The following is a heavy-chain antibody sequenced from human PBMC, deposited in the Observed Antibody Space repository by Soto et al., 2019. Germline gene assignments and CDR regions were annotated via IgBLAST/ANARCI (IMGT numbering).Heavy chain of an antibody. CDR2: IIPIFGTA. V-gene: IGHV1-69*13. J-gene: IGHJ6*02. CDR1: GGTFSSYA. D-gene: IGHD3-3*01. Sequence: GASVKVSCKASGGTFSSYAISWVRQAPGQGLEWMGGIIPIFGTANYAQKLQGRVTITADESTSTAYMELSSLRSEDTAVYCCTYYDFWSGYSQITYYYYGMDVWGQGTTVTVSS. CDR3: TYYDFWSGYSQITYYYYGMDV.